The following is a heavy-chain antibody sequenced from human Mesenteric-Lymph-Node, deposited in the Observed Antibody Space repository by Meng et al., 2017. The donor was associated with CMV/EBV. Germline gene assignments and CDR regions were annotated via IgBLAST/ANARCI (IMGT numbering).Heavy chain of an antibody. Sequence: SGGSISSGGYYWSWSRQRPGKGVEWIGYIYYSTSTYDKPSLKSRVTISVDTSKNQFSLKLSSVTAADTAVYYCAREVDTAMVRKFDYWGQGTLVTVSS. D-gene: IGHD5-18*01. CDR2: IYYSTST. V-gene: IGHV4-31*02. CDR3: AREVDTAMVRKFDY. J-gene: IGHJ4*02. CDR1: GGSISSGGYY.